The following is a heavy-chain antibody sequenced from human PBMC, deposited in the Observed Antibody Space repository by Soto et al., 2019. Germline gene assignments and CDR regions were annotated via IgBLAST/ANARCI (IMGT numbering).Heavy chain of an antibody. Sequence: QVQLVESGGGVVQPGRSLRLSCAASGFTFSSYAMHWVRQAPGKGLEWVAVLSYDGSNKYYADSVKGRFTISRDNSKNTLYLQMNSLRAEDTAVYYCARETDYYGSGTSYYYGMDVWGQGTTVTVSS. V-gene: IGHV3-30-3*01. CDR1: GFTFSSYA. J-gene: IGHJ6*02. D-gene: IGHD3-10*01. CDR2: LSYDGSNK. CDR3: ARETDYYGSGTSYYYGMDV.